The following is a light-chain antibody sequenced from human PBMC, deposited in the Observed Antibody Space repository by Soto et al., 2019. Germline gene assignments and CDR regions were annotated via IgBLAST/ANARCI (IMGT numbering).Light chain of an antibody. CDR2: GAS. Sequence: ELVLTQSPAALSASPGASATLSCRASQSVSANLAWYQQKPGQGPRLLIYGASNRATGIPARFSGSGSGTDFTLTISSLEPEDFAVYYYQQRSNWPLTFGRGTKVDIK. V-gene: IGKV3-11*01. CDR3: QQRSNWPLT. CDR1: QSVSAN. J-gene: IGKJ4*02.